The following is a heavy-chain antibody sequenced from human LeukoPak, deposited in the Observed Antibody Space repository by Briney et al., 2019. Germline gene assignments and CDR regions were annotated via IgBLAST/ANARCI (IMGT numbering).Heavy chain of an antibody. Sequence: SETLSLTCTVSGGSISSYYWSWIRQPPGKGLEWIGYIYYSGSTYYNPSLKSRVTISVDKSKNQFSLKLSSVTAADTAVYYCASGYSSGFFSFDYWGQGTLVTVSS. J-gene: IGHJ4*02. V-gene: IGHV4-59*12. D-gene: IGHD6-19*01. CDR2: IYYSGST. CDR1: GGSISSYY. CDR3: ASGYSSGFFSFDY.